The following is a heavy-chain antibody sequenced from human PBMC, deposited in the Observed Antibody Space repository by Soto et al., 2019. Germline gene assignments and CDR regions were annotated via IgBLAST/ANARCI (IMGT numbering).Heavy chain of an antibody. J-gene: IGHJ6*02. D-gene: IGHD2-15*01. Sequence: EVQLVESGGGLVQPGGSLRLSCAASGFTFSSYEMNWVRQAPGKGLERVSYISSSGSTIYYADTVKRRFTISRDNAKNSLYLQMNSLRAEDTAVYYCARGRKVGYYYYYGMDVWGQGTTVTVSS. V-gene: IGHV3-48*03. CDR1: GFTFSSYE. CDR3: ARGRKVGYYYYYGMDV. CDR2: ISSSGSTI.